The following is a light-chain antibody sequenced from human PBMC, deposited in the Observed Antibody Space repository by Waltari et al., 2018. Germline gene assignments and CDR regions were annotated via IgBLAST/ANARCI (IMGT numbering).Light chain of an antibody. V-gene: IGLV3-1*01. CDR2: ADQ. Sequence: SYELTQSPSVSVSPGQTANITCSGDNLGSGFTCWYQQRPGQSPVLLISADQRGPSGIPGRFSCSSSGNTATLTITGTQAVDGGDYYCQAWDARNALVFGGGTKLTVL. CDR1: NLGSGF. J-gene: IGLJ3*02. CDR3: QAWDARNALV.